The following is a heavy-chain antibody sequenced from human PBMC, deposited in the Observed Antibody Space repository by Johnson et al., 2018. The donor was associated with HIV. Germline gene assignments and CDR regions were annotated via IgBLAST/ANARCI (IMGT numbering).Heavy chain of an antibody. CDR2: ISWNSGRI. CDR3: ARGGDGYNSRFREPFGAFDI. D-gene: IGHD5-24*01. V-gene: IGHV3-9*01. J-gene: IGHJ3*02. Sequence: VQLVESGGGLVQPGRSLRLSCAASVFTFDDYAMHWVRQAPGKGLEWVSGISWNSGRIAYVDSVKGRFTISRDNAKNSLYLQMNSLRAEDTAVYYCARGGDGYNSRFREPFGAFDIWGQGTMVTVSS. CDR1: VFTFDDYA.